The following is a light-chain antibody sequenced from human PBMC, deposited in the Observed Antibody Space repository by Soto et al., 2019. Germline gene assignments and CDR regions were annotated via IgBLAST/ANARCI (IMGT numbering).Light chain of an antibody. J-gene: IGKJ1*01. Sequence: EIVLTQSPGTLSLSPGERATLSCRASQSVSSSYLAWYQQKPGQAPRLLIYGASSRATGIPDRFSGSGSGTDFTLTSSRLEPEDFAVYYCQQYGNSPTWTFGQGTKVEIK. CDR2: GAS. CDR3: QQYGNSPTWT. CDR1: QSVSSSY. V-gene: IGKV3-20*01.